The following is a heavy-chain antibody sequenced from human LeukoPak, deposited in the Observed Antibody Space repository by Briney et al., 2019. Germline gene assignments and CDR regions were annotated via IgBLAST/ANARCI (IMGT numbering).Heavy chain of an antibody. CDR1: GFTFSSYG. D-gene: IGHD3-3*01. CDR2: IRYDGSNK. V-gene: IGHV3-30*02. J-gene: IGHJ4*02. CDR3: AKSLRFLEWSAQPFDY. Sequence: GGSLRLSCAASGFTFSSYGMHWVRQAPGKGLEWVAFIRYDGSNKYYADSVKGRFTISRDNSKNTLYLQMNSLRAEDTAVYYCAKSLRFLEWSAQPFDYWGQGTLVTVSS.